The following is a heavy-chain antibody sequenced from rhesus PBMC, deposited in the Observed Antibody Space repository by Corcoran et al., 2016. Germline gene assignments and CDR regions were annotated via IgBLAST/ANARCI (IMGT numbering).Heavy chain of an antibody. V-gene: IGHV4-122*02. J-gene: IGHJ4*01. CDR2: ITYSGST. D-gene: IGHD6S26*01. CDR1: GGSISSGYYY. Sequence: QVQLQESGPGLVKPSETLSLTCAVSGGSISSGYYYWSWIPQPPGKGLECIWYITYSGSTSYNPSLKGRVTISRDTSKTQFSLKLSSLTAADTAVYYCASGLSSGWSLDYWGQRVLVTVSS. CDR3: ASGLSSGWSLDY.